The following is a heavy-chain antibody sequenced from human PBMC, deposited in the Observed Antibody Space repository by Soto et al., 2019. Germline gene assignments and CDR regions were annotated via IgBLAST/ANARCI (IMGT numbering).Heavy chain of an antibody. Sequence: EVQLVESGGGLVQPGGSLRLSCAASGFTVNNNYMSWVRQDPGKGLVWVSIIYSGGSTYYADSVKGRFSTSRDISKNMLFLQMNSLRAEDTAVYYCARGLGTTGYYYGLEFWGQGTLVTVSS. V-gene: IGHV3-66*01. CDR3: ARGLGTTGYYYGLEF. J-gene: IGHJ4*02. CDR2: IYSGGST. D-gene: IGHD3-22*01. CDR1: GFTVNNNY.